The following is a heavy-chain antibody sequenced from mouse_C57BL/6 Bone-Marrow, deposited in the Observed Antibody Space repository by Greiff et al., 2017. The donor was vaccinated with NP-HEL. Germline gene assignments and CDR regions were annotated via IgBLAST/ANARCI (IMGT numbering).Heavy chain of an antibody. CDR3: ARARGSSPHYYAMDY. Sequence: QVQLQQPGAELVMPGASVKPSCKASGYTFTSYWMHWVKQRPGQGLEWIGEIDPSDSYTNYNQKFKGKSTLTVDKSSSTAYMQLSSLTSEDSAVYYCARARGSSPHYYAMDYWGQGTSVTVSS. J-gene: IGHJ4*01. CDR2: IDPSDSYT. V-gene: IGHV1-69*01. D-gene: IGHD1-1*01. CDR1: GYTFTSYW.